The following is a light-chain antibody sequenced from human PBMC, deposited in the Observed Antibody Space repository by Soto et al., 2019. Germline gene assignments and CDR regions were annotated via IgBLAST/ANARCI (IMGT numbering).Light chain of an antibody. Sequence: DIQMTQSPSSLSASVGDRVTVTCRASQGISKYLAWYQQKPGKAPKLLIYAASTLQSGVPSRFNGSGSGTDFTLTISSLQPEDVATYYCLMCNSALWTFGQGTKVEIK. V-gene: IGKV1-27*01. J-gene: IGKJ1*01. CDR3: LMCNSALWT. CDR1: QGISKY. CDR2: AAS.